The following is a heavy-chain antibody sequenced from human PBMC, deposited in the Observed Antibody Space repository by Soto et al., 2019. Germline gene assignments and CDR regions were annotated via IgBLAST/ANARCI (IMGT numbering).Heavy chain of an antibody. CDR3: TTGLSNGYYNFDY. V-gene: IGHV3-7*03. D-gene: IGHD3-22*01. CDR2: IKQDGSEK. CDR1: GFTFSSYW. J-gene: IGHJ4*02. Sequence: GGSLRLSCGASGFTFSSYWMSWVRQAPGKGLEWVANIKQDGSEKYYVDSVKGRFTISRDNAKNSLYLQMNSLKTEDTAVYYCTTGLSNGYYNFDYWGQGTPVTVS.